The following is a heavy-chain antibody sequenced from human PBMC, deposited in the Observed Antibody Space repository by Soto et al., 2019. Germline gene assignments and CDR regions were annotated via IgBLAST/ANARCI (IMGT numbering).Heavy chain of an antibody. D-gene: IGHD2-8*01. Sequence: QVQLVESGGGLVKPGGSLRLSCAASGFTFSDYYMSWIRQAPGRGLEWLSYINRNGKNRDYAESVRGRFTISRDNAKSSLYLEMNGLSVEDTAVYYCARRRRTDMDDIVLMHDFDFWGQGTLVTVSS. CDR1: GFTFSDYY. CDR2: INRNGKNR. V-gene: IGHV3-11*01. CDR3: ARRRRTDMDDIVLMHDFDF. J-gene: IGHJ4*02.